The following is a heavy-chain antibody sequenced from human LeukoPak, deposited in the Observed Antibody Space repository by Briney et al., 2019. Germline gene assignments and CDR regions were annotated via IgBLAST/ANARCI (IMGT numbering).Heavy chain of an antibody. D-gene: IGHD3-22*01. CDR1: GFTFSSYE. CDR3: AKDSSGYLDY. V-gene: IGHV3-48*03. J-gene: IGHJ4*02. Sequence: PGGSLRLSCAASGFTFSSYEMNWVRQAPGKGLEWVSYVSSSGSAIYYADSVKGRFTISRDNAKNSLYLQMNSLRAEDTAVYYCAKDSSGYLDYWGQGTLVTVSS. CDR2: VSSSGSAI.